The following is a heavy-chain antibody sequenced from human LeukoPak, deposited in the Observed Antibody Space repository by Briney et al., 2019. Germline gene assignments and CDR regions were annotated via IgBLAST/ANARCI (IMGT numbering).Heavy chain of an antibody. CDR1: GGSISSSS. J-gene: IGHJ4*02. CDR2: ISGSNSYI. Sequence: PSETLSLTCTVSGGSISSSSHYWGWIRQAPGKGLEWVSSISGSNSYIFYADSVKGRFTVSRDNAKDSLYLQMNSLRAEDTAVYYCARALTTLTYEGYWGQGTLVTVSS. D-gene: IGHD1-1*01. CDR3: ARALTTLTYEGY. V-gene: IGHV3-21*01.